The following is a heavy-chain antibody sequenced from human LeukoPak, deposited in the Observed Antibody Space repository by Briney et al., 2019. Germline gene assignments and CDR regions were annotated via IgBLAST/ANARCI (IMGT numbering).Heavy chain of an antibody. V-gene: IGHV4-39*02. J-gene: IGHJ5*02. CDR1: GASVSSNNYY. CDR3: ARRLGSVSPFDP. CDR2: IYYTGTT. Sequence: SETLSLTCSVSGASVSSNNYYWDWIRQPPGKGLEWIVSIYYTGTTYYNPSLKSRVTVSVDTSNNHFSLKLSSVTAADTAVYYCARRLGSVSPFDPWGQGTLATVSS. D-gene: IGHD4-11*01.